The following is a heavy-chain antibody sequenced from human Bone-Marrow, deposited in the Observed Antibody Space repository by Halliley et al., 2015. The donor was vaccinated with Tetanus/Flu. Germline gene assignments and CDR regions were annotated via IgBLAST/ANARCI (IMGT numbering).Heavy chain of an antibody. J-gene: IGHJ4*02. CDR3: VTGAGWLPDY. D-gene: IGHD5-12*01. Sequence: KGLEWIGYVYDSGSPNYNPSLKSRVTMSRDTSKNRFSLNLSSVTAADTAVYYCVTGAGWLPDYWGQGTLVTVS. CDR2: VYDSGSP. V-gene: IGHV4-59*01.